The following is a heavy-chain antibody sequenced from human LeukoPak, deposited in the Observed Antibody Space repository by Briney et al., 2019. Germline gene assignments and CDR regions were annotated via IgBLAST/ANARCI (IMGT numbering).Heavy chain of an antibody. D-gene: IGHD6-19*01. J-gene: IGHJ4*02. CDR3: ARAPSGWYFLDY. CDR2: IYYSGST. Sequence: PSETLSLTCTVSGGSISSYYWSWIRQPPGKGLEWIGYIYYSGSTIYNPSLKSRVTISVDTSKNQFSLKLSSVTAADTAVYYCARAPSGWYFLDYWGQGTLVTVSS. CDR1: GGSISSYY. V-gene: IGHV4-59*01.